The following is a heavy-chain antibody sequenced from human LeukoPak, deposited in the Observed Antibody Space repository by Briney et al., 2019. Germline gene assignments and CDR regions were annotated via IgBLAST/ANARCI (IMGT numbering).Heavy chain of an antibody. CDR2: ISGSGGST. V-gene: IGHV3-23*01. CDR1: GFTFSRYA. CDR3: AKDGSGVAAADYYFDY. Sequence: GGSLRPSCAASGFTFSRYAMSWVRQAPGKGLEWDSAISGSGGSTFYADSVKGRFTISRDNSKNTLYMQMNSLRAEDTAVYYCAKDGSGVAAADYYFDYWGQGTLVTVSS. J-gene: IGHJ4*02. D-gene: IGHD2-15*01.